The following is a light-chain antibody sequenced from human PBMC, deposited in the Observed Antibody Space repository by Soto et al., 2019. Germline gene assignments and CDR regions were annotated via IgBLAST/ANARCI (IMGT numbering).Light chain of an antibody. V-gene: IGKV3-20*01. CDR3: QQYTLSRFT. Sequence: EIVLTQSPGTLSLSPGERATLSCRASQSVNSRYLAWYQQKPGQAPRLLIYGASSRATDIPDRFSGSVSGTDFSLTISRLEPEDFAVYYCQQYTLSRFTFGPGTKVDIK. J-gene: IGKJ3*01. CDR2: GAS. CDR1: QSVNSRY.